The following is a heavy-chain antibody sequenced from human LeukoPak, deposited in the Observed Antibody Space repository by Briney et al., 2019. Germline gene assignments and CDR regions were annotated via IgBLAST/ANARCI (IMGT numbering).Heavy chain of an antibody. CDR3: ARDLDMDWFDP. J-gene: IGHJ5*02. D-gene: IGHD2-2*03. CDR2: IYYSGST. CDR1: GGSISSGDYY. Sequence: SQTLSLTCTVSGGSISSGDYYWSWIRQPPGKGLEWIGYIYYSGSTNYNPSLKSRVTIAVDASKNQFSLKLSSMTAADTAVYYCARDLDMDWFDPWGQGTLVTVSS. V-gene: IGHV4-30-4*01.